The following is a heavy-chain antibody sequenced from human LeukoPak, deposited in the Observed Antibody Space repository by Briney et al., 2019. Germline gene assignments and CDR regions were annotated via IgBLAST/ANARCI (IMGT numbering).Heavy chain of an antibody. J-gene: IGHJ5*02. D-gene: IGHD4-23*01. CDR3: ARDNSVEDTAWWFGP. Sequence: ASVKVSCKASGYTFTSYYMHWVRQAPGQGLEWMGIINPSGGSTSYAQKFQGRVTMTRDMSTSTDYMELSSLRSEDTAVYYCARDNSVEDTAWWFGPWGQGTLVTVSP. V-gene: IGHV1-46*01. CDR2: INPSGGST. CDR1: GYTFTSYY.